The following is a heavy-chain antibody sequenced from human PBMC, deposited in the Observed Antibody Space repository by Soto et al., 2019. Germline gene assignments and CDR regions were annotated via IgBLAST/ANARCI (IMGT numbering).Heavy chain of an antibody. D-gene: IGHD3-10*01. Sequence: QVQLKESGPGLVKPSQTLSLTCTVSGGSVSSVGYYWSWIRQRSGKGLEWIAYIYHTGSTQYNPSLDSGVTISLDTSGNQFSLQLSSVTAADTALYFCARGVYNYGGQLDSWGQGILVTVSS. V-gene: IGHV4-31*03. CDR2: IYHTGST. CDR1: GGSVSSVGYY. J-gene: IGHJ4*02. CDR3: ARGVYNYGGQLDS.